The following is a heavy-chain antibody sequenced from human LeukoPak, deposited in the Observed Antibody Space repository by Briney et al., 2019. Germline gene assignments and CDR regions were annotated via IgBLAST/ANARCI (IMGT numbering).Heavy chain of an antibody. V-gene: IGHV5-51*01. CDR2: IYPGDSDT. Sequence: AGESLKISCKGSGYIFTSYWIGWVRQMPGKGLEWMGIIYPGDSDTRYSPSFQGQVTISADKSISTAYLQWSSLKASDTAMYYCARRAPDTITAMVNYYFDYWGQGTLVTVSS. CDR1: GYIFTSYW. CDR3: ARRAPDTITAMVNYYFDY. D-gene: IGHD5-18*01. J-gene: IGHJ4*02.